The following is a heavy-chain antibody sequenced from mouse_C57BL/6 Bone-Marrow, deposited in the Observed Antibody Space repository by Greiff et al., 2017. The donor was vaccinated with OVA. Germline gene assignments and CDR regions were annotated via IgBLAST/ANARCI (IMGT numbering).Heavy chain of an antibody. V-gene: IGHV5-17*01. Sequence: EVKLVESGGGLVKPGGSLKLSCAASGFTFSDYGMHWVRQAPEKGLEWVAYISSGSSTIYYADTVKGRVTISRDNAKNTLFLQMTSLRSEDTAMYYCARPNYYGSFAYWGQGTLVTVSA. CDR2: ISSGSSTI. D-gene: IGHD1-1*01. CDR1: GFTFSDYG. CDR3: ARPNYYGSFAY. J-gene: IGHJ3*01.